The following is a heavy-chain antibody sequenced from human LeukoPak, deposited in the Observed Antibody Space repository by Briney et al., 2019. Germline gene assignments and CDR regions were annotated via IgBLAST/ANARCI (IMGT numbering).Heavy chain of an antibody. CDR1: GFTFSSYA. V-gene: IGHV3-30*04. J-gene: IGHJ6*04. Sequence: GGSLRLSCAASGFTFSSYAMHWVRQAPGKGLEWVAVIPYEGSNKYYADSVKGRFTISRDNSKNTLYLQMNSLRAEDTAVYYCARENYGSGSLGYYYYGMDVWGKGTTVTVSS. CDR2: IPYEGSNK. CDR3: ARENYGSGSLGYYYYGMDV. D-gene: IGHD3-10*01.